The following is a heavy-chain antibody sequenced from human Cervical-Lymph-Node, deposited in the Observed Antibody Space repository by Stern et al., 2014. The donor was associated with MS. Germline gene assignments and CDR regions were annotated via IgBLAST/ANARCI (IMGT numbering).Heavy chain of an antibody. CDR3: ARGRSGSYDSNHDAFDI. CDR2: INSDGNIT. J-gene: IGHJ3*02. V-gene: IGHV3-74*02. CDR1: GFTFSSYW. Sequence: EVQLLESGGGLVQPGGSLRLSCAASGFTFSSYWMHWVRQAPGKGLVWVSRINSDGNITNYADSVKGRFTISRDNAKNTLYLQMNSLRAEDTAVYYCARGRSGSYDSNHDAFDIWGQGTMVTVSS. D-gene: IGHD1-26*01.